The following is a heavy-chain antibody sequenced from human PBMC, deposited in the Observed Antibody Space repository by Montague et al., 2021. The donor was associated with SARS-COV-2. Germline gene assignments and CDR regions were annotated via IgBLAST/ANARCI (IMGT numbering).Heavy chain of an antibody. CDR2: SRYGGTS. D-gene: IGHD2-2*02. CDR1: SGSISTDIYY. CDR3: VRQDIYPRFDL. Sequence: SETLSLTCTVSSGSISTDIYYWGWIRQPPGKGPEWIGGSRYGGTSYYNPSLKSRVTISIDTSKNQCSLKMTAVTAADTAVYCCVRQDIYPRFDLWGQGTLVTVSS. J-gene: IGHJ5*02. V-gene: IGHV4-39*01.